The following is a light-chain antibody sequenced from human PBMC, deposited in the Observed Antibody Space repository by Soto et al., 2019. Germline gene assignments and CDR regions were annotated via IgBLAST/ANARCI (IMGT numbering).Light chain of an antibody. CDR2: DVS. CDR1: YSDVGTYNY. Sequence: QSVLTQPRSVSGSPGQSVTISCTGTYSDVGTYNYVSWYQEHAGKAPKLVIYDVSERPSGVPDRLSGSKSGNTASLTISGLQAEDEADYYCCSYAGSYTLLFGGGTKLTVL. V-gene: IGLV2-11*01. CDR3: CSYAGSYTLL. J-gene: IGLJ2*01.